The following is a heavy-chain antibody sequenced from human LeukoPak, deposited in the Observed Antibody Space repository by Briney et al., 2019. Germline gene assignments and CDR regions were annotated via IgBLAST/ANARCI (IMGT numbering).Heavy chain of an antibody. CDR2: ISPDGSTT. V-gene: IGHV3-74*03. CDR1: GFTFSRYW. J-gene: IGHJ4*02. Sequence: TGGSLRLSCAASGFTFSRYWMHWVRQAPGKGLMWVSRISPDGSTTLYADSVKGRFTISRDNAKNTLYLQMNTLRAEDTAVYYCASLDYWGQGTPVTVSS. CDR3: ASLDY.